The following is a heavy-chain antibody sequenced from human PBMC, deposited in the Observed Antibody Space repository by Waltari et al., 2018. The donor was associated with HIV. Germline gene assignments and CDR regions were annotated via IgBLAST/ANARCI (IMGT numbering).Heavy chain of an antibody. CDR2: IHSDGSST. CDR3: ARREATVVRGVYYYGMDV. D-gene: IGHD3-10*01. Sequence: EVQLVESGGGLVQPGGPMRLSCAASGLTFSSYWMNWVRQAPGKGLVWVSRIHSDGSSTSYADFVKGRFTISRDNAKNTLYLEMNSLRAEDTAVYYCARREATVVRGVYYYGMDVWGQGTTITVSS. CDR1: GLTFSSYW. V-gene: IGHV3-74*01. J-gene: IGHJ6*02.